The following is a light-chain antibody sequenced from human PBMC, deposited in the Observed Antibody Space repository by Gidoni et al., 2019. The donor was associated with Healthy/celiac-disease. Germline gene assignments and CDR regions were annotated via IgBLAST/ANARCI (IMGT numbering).Light chain of an antibody. J-gene: IGKJ3*01. V-gene: IGKV4-1*01. CDR1: QSVLYSSKNKNY. CDR3: QQYYSTPFT. Sequence: DIVMTQSPDSLAVSLGERATINCKSSQSVLYSSKNKNYLAWYQQKPGQPPKLLIYWASTRESGVPDRFSGSGSGKDFTLTISSLQAEDVAVYYCQQYYSTPFTFGPGTKVDIK. CDR2: WAS.